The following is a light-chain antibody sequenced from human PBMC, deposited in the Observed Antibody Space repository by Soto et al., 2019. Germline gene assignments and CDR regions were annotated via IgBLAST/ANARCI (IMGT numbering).Light chain of an antibody. CDR3: LQDYNYPTWT. CDR1: QAIGND. CDR2: AAS. V-gene: IGKV1-6*01. Sequence: SASVGDRFTITCRASQAIGNDLGWYQQKPGKAPKLLIYAASSLQSGVPSSFSGSGSGTDFTLTISSLQPEDFATYFCLQDYNYPTWTFGQGTKVDIK. J-gene: IGKJ1*01.